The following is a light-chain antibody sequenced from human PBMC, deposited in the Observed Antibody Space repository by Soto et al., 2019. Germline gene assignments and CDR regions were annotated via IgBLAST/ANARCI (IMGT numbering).Light chain of an antibody. CDR1: QSVRSNY. Sequence: EIVLTQSPGTLSLSPGERATLSCRASQSVRSNYLAWYQRKPGQAPRLLIYGASTRATGIPDRFSGTGSGTDFTLTISRLEPEDFAVYYCQQYGGSPYTFGQATKLEIK. J-gene: IGKJ2*01. CDR3: QQYGGSPYT. V-gene: IGKV3-20*01. CDR2: GAS.